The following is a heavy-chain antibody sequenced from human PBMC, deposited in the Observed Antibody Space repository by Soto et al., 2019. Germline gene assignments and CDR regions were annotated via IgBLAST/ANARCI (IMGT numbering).Heavy chain of an antibody. CDR1: GGTFSSYA. CDR3: ARKRSSGYVGAFDI. J-gene: IGHJ3*02. D-gene: IGHD3-22*01. Sequence: SVKVSCKASGGTFSSYAISWVRQAPGQGLEWMGGIIPIFGTANYAQKFQGRVTITADKSTSTAYMELSSLRSEDTAVYYCARKRSSGYVGAFDIWGQGTMVTVSS. CDR2: IIPIFGTA. V-gene: IGHV1-69*06.